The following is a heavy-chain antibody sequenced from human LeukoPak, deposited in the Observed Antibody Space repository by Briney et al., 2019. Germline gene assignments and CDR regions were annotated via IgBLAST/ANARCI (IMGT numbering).Heavy chain of an antibody. CDR3: ARERMYSSDWYPSSNWFDP. CDR2: FYTSGTI. Sequence: PSGTLSLTCTVSGGSMRGYYWNWIRQPAGEGLEWIGRFYTSGTINYNPSLKSRVTMSVDTSKNQFSLKLSSVTAADTAVYYCARERMYSSDWYPSSNWFDPWGQGTLVTVSS. J-gene: IGHJ5*02. CDR1: GGSMRGYY. D-gene: IGHD6-19*01. V-gene: IGHV4-4*07.